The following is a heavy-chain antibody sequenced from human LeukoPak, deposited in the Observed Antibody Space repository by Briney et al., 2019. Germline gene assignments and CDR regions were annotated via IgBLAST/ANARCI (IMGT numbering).Heavy chain of an antibody. D-gene: IGHD3-22*01. CDR2: IKQDGSEK. J-gene: IGHJ5*02. CDR1: GLTFSDYW. V-gene: IGHV3-7*01. Sequence: GGSLRLSCAACGLTFSDYWMSWVRQAPGKGLEWVANIKQDGSEKHYVDSLRGRFTISRDNAKNSLDLQMNSLRAEDSAVYFCARDLYYVDSIGYYASDLWGQGTLVTVSS. CDR3: ARDLYYVDSIGYYASDL.